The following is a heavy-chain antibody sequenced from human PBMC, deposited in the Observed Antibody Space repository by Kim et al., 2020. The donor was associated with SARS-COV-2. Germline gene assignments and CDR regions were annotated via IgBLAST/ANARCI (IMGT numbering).Heavy chain of an antibody. CDR1: GYTFTGYY. V-gene: IGHV1-2*02. CDR3: ARGSNTVVVPAAILGY. D-gene: IGHD2-2*01. CDR2: INPNSGGT. J-gene: IGHJ4*02. Sequence: ASVKVSCKASGYTFTGYYMHWVRQAPGQGLEWMGWINPNSGGTNYAQKFQGRVTMTRDTSISTAYMELSRLRSDDTAVYYCARGSNTVVVPAAILGYWGQGTLVTVSS.